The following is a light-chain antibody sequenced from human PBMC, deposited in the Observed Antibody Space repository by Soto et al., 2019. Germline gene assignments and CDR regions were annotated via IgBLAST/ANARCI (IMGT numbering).Light chain of an antibody. V-gene: IGKV1-39*01. CDR3: QQSYSSLFS. Sequence: DIQMTQSPSSLSASVGDRVTITCRASQSISTYLNWYQQKPGKAPKLLIYAASSLLNGVPSRFSGGGSGTDFPLPISSLQPEDFATYYCQQSYSSLFSFGPGTKVDIK. J-gene: IGKJ3*01. CDR1: QSISTY. CDR2: AAS.